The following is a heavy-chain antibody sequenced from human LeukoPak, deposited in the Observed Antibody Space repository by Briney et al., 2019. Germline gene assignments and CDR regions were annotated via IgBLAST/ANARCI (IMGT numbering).Heavy chain of an antibody. CDR1: GYTFTGYY. J-gene: IGHJ4*02. D-gene: IGHD4-17*01. V-gene: IGHV1-8*03. Sequence: ASVKVSCKASGYTFTGYYMHWVRQAPGQGLEWMGWMNPNSGNTGYAQKFQGRVTITRNTSISTAYMELSSLRSEDTAVYYCARGRDYGARRYFDYWGQGTLVTVSS. CDR2: MNPNSGNT. CDR3: ARGRDYGARRYFDY.